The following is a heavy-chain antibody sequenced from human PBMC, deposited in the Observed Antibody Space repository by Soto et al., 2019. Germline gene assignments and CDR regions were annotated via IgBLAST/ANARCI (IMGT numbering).Heavy chain of an antibody. V-gene: IGHV3-23*01. Sequence: GGSLRLSCAASGFTFNSYAMSWVRQAPGKGLEWVSAISGSGATIYYADSVKGRFTISRDNSKNTLYLQTNSLRAEDTAVYYCAKEGVSSIQDAFDFWGQGTMVTVSS. CDR1: GFTFNSYA. CDR2: ISGSGATI. J-gene: IGHJ3*01. CDR3: AKEGVSSIQDAFDF. D-gene: IGHD3-10*01.